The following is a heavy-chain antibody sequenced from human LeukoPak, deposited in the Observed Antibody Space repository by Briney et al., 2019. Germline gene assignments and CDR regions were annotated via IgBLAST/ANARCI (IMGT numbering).Heavy chain of an antibody. CDR1: GYTFTGYY. J-gene: IGHJ5*02. CDR2: INPNSGGT. D-gene: IGHD6-13*01. Sequence: ASVKVSCKASGYTFTGYYMHWVRQAPGQGLEWMGWINPNSGGTNYAQKFQGRVTMTRDTSISTAYMELSRLRSDDTAVYYCARYSGPTIAAAGGNWSAPWGKGPLFTVSS. CDR3: ARYSGPTIAAAGGNWSAP. V-gene: IGHV1-2*02.